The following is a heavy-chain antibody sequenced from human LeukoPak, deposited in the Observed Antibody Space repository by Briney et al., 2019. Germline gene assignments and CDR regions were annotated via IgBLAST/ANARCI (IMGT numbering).Heavy chain of an antibody. CDR2: IYSERT. CDR3: ARVLSGRGSLYDYYYYMDV. J-gene: IGHJ6*03. D-gene: IGHD3-10*01. Sequence: PGGSLRLSCAASGFSVSYNYMSWVRQAPGKGLEWVSFIYSERTYYADSVKGRFTISRDNSKNTVDLQMNSLRAEDTAVYYCARVLSGRGSLYDYYYYMDVWGKGTTVTISS. CDR1: GFSVSYNY. V-gene: IGHV3-53*01.